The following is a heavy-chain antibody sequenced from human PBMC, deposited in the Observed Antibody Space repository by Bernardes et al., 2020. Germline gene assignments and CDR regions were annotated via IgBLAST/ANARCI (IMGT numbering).Heavy chain of an antibody. CDR3: ARGTSYYDYIWGSPWFDY. V-gene: IGHV1-18*01. J-gene: IGHJ4*02. D-gene: IGHD3-16*01. CDR1: GYTFTSYG. Sequence: APPKACCKASGYTFTSYGISWVRQAPGQGLEWMGWISAYNGNTTYAQKLQGRVTMTTDTSTSTAYMELRSLRSDDTAVYYCARGTSYYDYIWGSPWFDYWGQGTLVTGSA. CDR2: ISAYNGNT.